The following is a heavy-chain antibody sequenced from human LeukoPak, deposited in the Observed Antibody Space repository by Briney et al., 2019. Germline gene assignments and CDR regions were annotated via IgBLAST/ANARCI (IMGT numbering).Heavy chain of an antibody. V-gene: IGHV3-7*01. CDR3: AREWAMIDGPFFYFDY. D-gene: IGHD3-22*01. Sequence: GGSLRLSCAASGFTFSSYWMSWVRQAPGKGLEWVANIKQDGSEKYYVDSVKGRFTISRDNAKNSLYLQMNSLRAEDTAVYYCAREWAMIDGPFFYFDYWGQGTLVTVSS. J-gene: IGHJ4*02. CDR1: GFTFSSYW. CDR2: IKQDGSEK.